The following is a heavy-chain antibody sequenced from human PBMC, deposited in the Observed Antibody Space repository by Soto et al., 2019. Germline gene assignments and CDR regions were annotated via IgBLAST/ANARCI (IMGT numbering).Heavy chain of an antibody. V-gene: IGHV4-39*01. CDR2: IDYNAVT. D-gene: IGHD2-15*01. Sequence: SETLSLTCTVSGGSIYRSGYYWGWIRQPPGRGLEWIGNIDYNAVTYSNPSLNRRVTISRDTSKNQFCLKLTSVTAADTALYYCGKVLVDATGHTGSDPWGPGTLVTVSS. CDR1: GGSIYRSGYY. CDR3: GKVLVDATGHTGSDP. J-gene: IGHJ5*02.